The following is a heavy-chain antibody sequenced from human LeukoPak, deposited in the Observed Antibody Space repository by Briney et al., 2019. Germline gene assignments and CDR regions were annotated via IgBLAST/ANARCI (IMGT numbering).Heavy chain of an antibody. Sequence: PSETLSLTCTVSGGSISSSTYYWGWIRQPPGKGLECIGSIYYSGSTYYNPSLKSRVTISVDTSKNQFSLKLSSVTAADTAVYFCARPTFSGYYSGPFDIWGQGTIVTVSS. CDR2: IYYSGST. D-gene: IGHD3-22*01. CDR1: GGSISSSTYY. V-gene: IGHV4-39*01. CDR3: ARPTFSGYYSGPFDI. J-gene: IGHJ3*02.